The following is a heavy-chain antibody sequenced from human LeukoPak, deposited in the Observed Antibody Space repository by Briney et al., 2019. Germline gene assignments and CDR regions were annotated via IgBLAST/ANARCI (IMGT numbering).Heavy chain of an antibody. D-gene: IGHD4-17*01. CDR3: AREVSTVTTPFDY. V-gene: IGHV3-48*03. Sequence: GSLRLSCAVSGFTFSSYEMNWVRQAPGKGLEWVSYISASGSPIYYADSVKGRFTISRDDAKNSLYLQMNSLRAEDTAVYYCAREVSTVTTPFDYWGRGTLVTVSS. CDR2: ISASGSPI. J-gene: IGHJ4*02. CDR1: GFTFSSYE.